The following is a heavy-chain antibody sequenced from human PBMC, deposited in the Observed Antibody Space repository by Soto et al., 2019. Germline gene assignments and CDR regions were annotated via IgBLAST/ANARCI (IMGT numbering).Heavy chain of an antibody. V-gene: IGHV3-9*01. Sequence: EVQLVESGGGLVQPGRSLRLSCAASGFTFDDYAMHWVRQAPGKGLEWVSGISWNSGSIGYADSVKGRFTISRDNAKNSLYLQMNSLRAEDTALYYCAKASAFTRTFDYWGQGTLVTVSS. CDR3: AKASAFTRTFDY. CDR2: ISWNSGSI. J-gene: IGHJ4*02. CDR1: GFTFDDYA.